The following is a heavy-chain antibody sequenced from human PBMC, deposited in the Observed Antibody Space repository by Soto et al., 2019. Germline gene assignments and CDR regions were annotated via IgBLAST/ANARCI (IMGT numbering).Heavy chain of an antibody. CDR3: AKSSGLLLGCHEGMNV. CDR1: GFIFSNYA. J-gene: IGHJ6*02. CDR2: IIIGGSRI. V-gene: IGHV3-23*03. Sequence: GGSLRLSCAASGFIFSNYAMSWVRQAPGTGLGWVSGIIIGGSRIYFVDSMMERFFISRVNSKNALFLQIHSPRADDTTDYNSAKSSGLLLGCHEGMNVWGQGTTVTVS. D-gene: IGHD2-15*01.